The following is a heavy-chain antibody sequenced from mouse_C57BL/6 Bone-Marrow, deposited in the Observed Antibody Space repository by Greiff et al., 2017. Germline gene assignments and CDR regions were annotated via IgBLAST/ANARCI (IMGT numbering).Heavy chain of an antibody. V-gene: IGHV1-26*01. Sequence: VQLQQSGPELVKPGASVKISCKASGYTFTDYYMNWVKQSHGKSLEWIGDINPNNGGTSYNQKFKGKATLTVDKSSSTAYMELRSLTSEDSAVYYCARSTTVVGPFAYWGQGTLVTVSA. CDR2: INPNNGGT. CDR1: GYTFTDYY. J-gene: IGHJ3*01. D-gene: IGHD1-1*01. CDR3: ARSTTVVGPFAY.